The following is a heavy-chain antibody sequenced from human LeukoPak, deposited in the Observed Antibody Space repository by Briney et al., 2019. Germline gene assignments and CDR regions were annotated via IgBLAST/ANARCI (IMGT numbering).Heavy chain of an antibody. CDR2: IIPIFGRA. V-gene: IGHV1-69*13. CDR1: GGTFSSYA. CDR3: ARYCSGGSCSYGFDY. D-gene: IGHD2-15*01. Sequence: SVKVSCKASGGTFSSYAISWVRQAPGQGLEWMGGIIPIFGRANYAQKFQGRVTITVDESTSTAYMELSSLRSEDTAVYYCARYCSGGSCSYGFDYWGQGTLVTVSS. J-gene: IGHJ4*02.